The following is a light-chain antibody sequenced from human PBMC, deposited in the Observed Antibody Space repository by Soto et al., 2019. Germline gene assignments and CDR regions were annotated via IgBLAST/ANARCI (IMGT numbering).Light chain of an antibody. CDR2: GAS. J-gene: IGKJ4*01. V-gene: IGKV3-20*01. CDR3: QQYGSSPRT. Sequence: EIVLTQSPGTLSLSPGEGATLSCSASQSISSNYLAWYQQKPGQAPRLLIYGASSRATGIPDRFSGSGSGTDFTLAINRLKSEDFAVYYCQQYGSSPRTFGGGTKVEIK. CDR1: QSISSNY.